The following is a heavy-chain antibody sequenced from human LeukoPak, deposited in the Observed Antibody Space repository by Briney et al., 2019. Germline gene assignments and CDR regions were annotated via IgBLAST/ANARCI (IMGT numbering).Heavy chain of an antibody. CDR3: ATSQRYSTMYYFDY. CDR1: GFTFSSYA. CDR2: ISGSGGST. Sequence: GGSLRLSCAASGFTFSSYAMSWVRQAPGKGLEWVSAISGSGGSTYYADSVKGRFTISRDNSKKTLYLQMNSLRAEHTAVYYCATSQRYSTMYYFDYWGQGTLVTVSS. V-gene: IGHV3-23*01. D-gene: IGHD6-25*01. J-gene: IGHJ4*02.